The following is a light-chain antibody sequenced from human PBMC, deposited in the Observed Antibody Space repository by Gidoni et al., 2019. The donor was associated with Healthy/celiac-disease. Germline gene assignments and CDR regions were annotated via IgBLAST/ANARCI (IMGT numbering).Light chain of an antibody. CDR2: WAS. CDR3: QQYYSTPYT. CDR1: QSVLYSSNNKHY. V-gene: IGKV4-1*01. Sequence: RATINCKSSQSVLYSSNNKHYLAWHQQKPGQPPKLLIYWASTRESGVPDRFSGSGSGTDFTLTISSLQAEDVAVYYCQQYYSTPYTFGQGTKLEIK. J-gene: IGKJ2*01.